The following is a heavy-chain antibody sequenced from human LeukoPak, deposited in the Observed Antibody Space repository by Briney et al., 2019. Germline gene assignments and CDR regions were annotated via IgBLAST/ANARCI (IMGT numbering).Heavy chain of an antibody. J-gene: IGHJ6*02. V-gene: IGHV4-59*01. CDR3: ARLKCISTTCPSRYVMDV. D-gene: IGHD2-2*01. Sequence: SETLSLTCSVSGGSISSYYWSWIRQPPGKGLEYIGYIYYSGSTNYNPSLKSRITISVDTSKDQFSLNLTSVTAADTAVYYCARLKCISTTCPSRYVMDVWGQGTTVTVSS. CDR2: IYYSGST. CDR1: GGSISSYY.